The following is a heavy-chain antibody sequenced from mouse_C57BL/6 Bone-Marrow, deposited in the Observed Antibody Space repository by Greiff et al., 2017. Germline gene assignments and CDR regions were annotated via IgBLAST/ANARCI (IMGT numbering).Heavy chain of an antibody. CDR2: IDPSDSYT. D-gene: IGHD2-1*01. CDR3: ARRGGKDY. Sequence: QVQLQQPGAELVMPGASVKLSCKASGYTFTSYWMHWVKQRPGQGLEWIGEIDPSDSYTNYNQKFKGKSTLTVDKSSSTAYMQLSSLTSEDSAVYYCARRGGKDYWGQGTSVTVSS. J-gene: IGHJ4*01. V-gene: IGHV1-69*01. CDR1: GYTFTSYW.